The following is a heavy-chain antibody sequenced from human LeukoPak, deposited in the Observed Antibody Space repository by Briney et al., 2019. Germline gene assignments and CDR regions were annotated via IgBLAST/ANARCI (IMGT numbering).Heavy chain of an antibody. D-gene: IGHD3-22*01. V-gene: IGHV3-74*01. CDR1: GFTFSSYG. Sequence: GGSLRLSCAASGFTFSSYGMHWVRQAPGKGLVWVSRINSDGSSTSYADSVKGRFTISRDNAKNTLYLQMNSLRAEDTAVYYCARGSSGYLAGYFDYWGQGTLVTVSS. CDR3: ARGSSGYLAGYFDY. CDR2: INSDGSST. J-gene: IGHJ4*02.